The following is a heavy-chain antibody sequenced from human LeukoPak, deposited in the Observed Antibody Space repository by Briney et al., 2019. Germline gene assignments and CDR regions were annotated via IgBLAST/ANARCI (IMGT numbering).Heavy chain of an antibody. J-gene: IGHJ3*02. V-gene: IGHV3-33*01. CDR2: IWYDGSNK. CDR3: AASGTNGAFDI. Sequence: PGGSLRLSCAASGFTFSSYGMHWVRQAPGKGLEWVAVIWYDGSNKYYADSVKGRFTISRDNSKNTLYLQMDSLRAEDTAVYYCAASGTNGAFDIWGQGTMVTVSS. D-gene: IGHD2-8*01. CDR1: GFTFSSYG.